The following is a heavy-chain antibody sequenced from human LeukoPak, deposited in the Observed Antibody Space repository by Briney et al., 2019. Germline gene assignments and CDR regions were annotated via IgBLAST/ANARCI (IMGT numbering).Heavy chain of an antibody. D-gene: IGHD3-10*01. CDR1: GFTVSSNY. CDR2: IYSGGST. CDR3: ARSGPHKNCYGSGSYPTAPDY. V-gene: IGHV3-53*01. J-gene: IGHJ4*02. Sequence: GGSLRLSCAASGFTVSSNYMSWVRQAPGKGLEWVSVIYSGGSTYYADSVKGRFTISRGNSKNTLYLQMNSLRAEDTAVYYCARSGPHKNCYGSGSYPTAPDYWGQGTLVTVSS.